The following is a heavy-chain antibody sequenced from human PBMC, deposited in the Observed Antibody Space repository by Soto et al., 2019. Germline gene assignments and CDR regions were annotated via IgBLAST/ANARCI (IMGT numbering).Heavy chain of an antibody. CDR3: ATVAVTLDPGYYFAY. J-gene: IGHJ4*02. D-gene: IGHD2-21*02. CDR2: ITAGGDST. CDR1: RFIFSNYH. Sequence: EVQLLESGGGLVQPGGSLRLSCAASRFIFSNYHMSWVRQAPGKGLEWVSAITAGGDSTYYADSVKGRFTISRDNSKNTLKLHMSSLRAEDTAVYYCATVAVTLDPGYYFAYWGQGILVTVSS. V-gene: IGHV3-23*01.